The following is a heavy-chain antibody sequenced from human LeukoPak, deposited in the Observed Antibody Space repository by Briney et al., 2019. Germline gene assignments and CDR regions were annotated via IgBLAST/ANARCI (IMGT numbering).Heavy chain of an antibody. CDR2: ISSSSSYI. D-gene: IGHD3-9*01. CDR3: ARETYDILTGYYNLDY. CDR1: GFTFSCYS. J-gene: IGHJ4*02. V-gene: IGHV3-21*01. Sequence: PGGSLRLSCAAPGFTFSCYSMNWVRPAPGKGLGWGSSISSSSSYIYYADSVKGRFTISRDNAKNSLYLQMNSLRAEDTAVYYCARETYDILTGYYNLDYWGQGTLVTVSS.